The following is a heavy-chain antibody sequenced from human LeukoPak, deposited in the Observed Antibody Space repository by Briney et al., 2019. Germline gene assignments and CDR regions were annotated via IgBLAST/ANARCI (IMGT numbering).Heavy chain of an antibody. CDR3: ARQRRASDY. V-gene: IGHV4-39*01. J-gene: IGHJ4*02. Sequence: PSETLSLTCTVSGGSISSSSYYWGWIRQPPGKGLEWIGSTYYSGSTYYNPSLKSRVTISVDTSKNQFSLKLSSVTAADTAVYYCARQRRASDYWGQGTLVTVSS. CDR2: TYYSGST. CDR1: GGSISSSSYY.